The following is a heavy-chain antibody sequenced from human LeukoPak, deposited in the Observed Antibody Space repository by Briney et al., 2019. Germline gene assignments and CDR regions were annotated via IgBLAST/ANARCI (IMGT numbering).Heavy chain of an antibody. CDR2: ISEKSKDI. J-gene: IGHJ4*02. Sequence: GGSLRLSCVVSGFTISSHSMNWVRQAPGKGLEWVSSISEKSKDIFYVDSVKGRFTISRDNAKNSLYLQMNSLRADDTAVYYCARLNDYGDDGYWGQGTLVTVSS. CDR3: ARLNDYGDDGY. V-gene: IGHV3-21*01. CDR1: GFTISSHS. D-gene: IGHD4-17*01.